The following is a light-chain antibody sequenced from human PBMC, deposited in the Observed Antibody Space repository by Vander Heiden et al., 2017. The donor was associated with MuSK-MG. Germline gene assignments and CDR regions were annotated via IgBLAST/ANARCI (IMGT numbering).Light chain of an antibody. J-gene: IGKJ1*01. V-gene: IGKV3-20*01. CDR3: QQYGISPWT. CDR2: GAS. CDR1: QSVSSRY. Sequence: IVLTPSPGTLSLSPGDRATLSCRASQSVSSRYFAWHQQKPGQAPRLLIYGASSRATGIPDRFSGSGSGTDFALTISRLEPEDFAVYYCQQYGISPWTFGQGTKVEIK.